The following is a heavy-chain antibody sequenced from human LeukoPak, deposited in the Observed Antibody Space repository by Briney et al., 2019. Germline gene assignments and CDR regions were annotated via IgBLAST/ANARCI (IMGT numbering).Heavy chain of an antibody. CDR2: STHSSSYT. CDR3: ARVGKGGGWYVS. CDR1: GFTLSDFD. J-gene: IGHJ5*01. Sequence: SLRLSCAASGFTLSDFDTDWGSQVPRKGLEWISYSTHSSSYTKYVDSGVGRLTISRDNAKNSLYLQMNSLRAEDTSVYYCARVGKGGGWYVSWGQGTLVTVSS. D-gene: IGHD3-16*01. V-gene: IGHV3-11*05.